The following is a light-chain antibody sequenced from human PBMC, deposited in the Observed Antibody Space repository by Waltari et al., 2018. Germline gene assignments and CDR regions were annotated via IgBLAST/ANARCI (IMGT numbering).Light chain of an antibody. CDR3: SSQSSDNVVL. CDR1: SNDVGSYNS. CDR2: DVS. V-gene: IGLV2-14*03. J-gene: IGLJ3*02. Sequence: QSALTQPASVSGSPGQSITISCTGTSNDVGSYNSVSWYQDHPGQGPKVIIYDVSDRPSGVSARFSGSKSGNTASLTISGLQDEDEADYYCSSQSSDNVVLFGGGTKVTVL.